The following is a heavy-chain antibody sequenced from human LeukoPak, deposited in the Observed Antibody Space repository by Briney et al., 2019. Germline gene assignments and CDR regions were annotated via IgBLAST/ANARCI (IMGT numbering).Heavy chain of an antibody. D-gene: IGHD1-26*01. CDR1: GYTFTSYR. Sequence: GASVKVSCKAFGYTFTSYRISWVRQAPGQGLEWMGWISAYNGNTNYAQKLQGRVTMTTDTSTSTAYMELRSLRSDDTAVYYCARLVGATRPPPDDWFDPWGQGTLVTVSS. CDR2: ISAYNGNT. CDR3: ARLVGATRPPPDDWFDP. J-gene: IGHJ5*02. V-gene: IGHV1-18*01.